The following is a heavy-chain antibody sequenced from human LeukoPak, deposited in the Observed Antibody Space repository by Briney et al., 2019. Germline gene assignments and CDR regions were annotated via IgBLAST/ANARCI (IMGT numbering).Heavy chain of an antibody. CDR2: IVVGSGNT. J-gene: IGHJ4*02. D-gene: IGHD5-12*01. CDR3: AADLNGGYDYNY. CDR1: GFTFTSSA. V-gene: IGHV1-58*02. Sequence: SVTVSCKASGFTFTSSAMQWVRQARGQRLEWIGWIVVGSGNTNYAQKFQERVTITRDMSTSTDYMELSSLRSEDTAVYYCAADLNGGYDYNYWGQGTLVTVSS.